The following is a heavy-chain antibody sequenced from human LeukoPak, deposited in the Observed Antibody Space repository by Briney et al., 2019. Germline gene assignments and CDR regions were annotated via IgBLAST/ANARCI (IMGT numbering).Heavy chain of an antibody. Sequence: HVASVKVSCKASGYTFTSYYMHWVRQAPGRGLEWMGIINPSGGSTSYAQKFQGRVTMTRDMSTSTVYMEPSSLRSEDTAVYYCARVRSYCGGDCYYSPHFDYWGQGTLVTVSS. CDR2: INPSGGST. D-gene: IGHD2-21*02. CDR3: ARVRSYCGGDCYYSPHFDY. J-gene: IGHJ4*02. CDR1: GYTFTSYY. V-gene: IGHV1-46*01.